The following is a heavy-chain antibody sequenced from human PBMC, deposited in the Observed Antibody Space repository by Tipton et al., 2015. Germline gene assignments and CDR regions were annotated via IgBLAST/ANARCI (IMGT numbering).Heavy chain of an antibody. CDR3: ARHVFIQGSWYQWFDP. D-gene: IGHD6-13*01. V-gene: IGHV4-39*01. CDR2: ILHRGTT. Sequence: TLSLTCTVSGASISSPNSFWGWIRQSPGKGLEWIGSILHRGTTYYNPSLRSRVSLSIDTSSNQFSLSLTSVTAADTALYYCARHVFIQGSWYQWFDPWGQGTLVNVSS. J-gene: IGHJ5*02. CDR1: GASISSPNSF.